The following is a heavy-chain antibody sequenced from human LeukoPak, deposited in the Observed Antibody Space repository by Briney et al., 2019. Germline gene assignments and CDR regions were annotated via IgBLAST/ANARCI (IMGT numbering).Heavy chain of an antibody. CDR3: ARSYCSSTSCYAGRYFQH. CDR2: IYRSGSA. J-gene: IGHJ1*01. V-gene: IGHV4-4*02. D-gene: IGHD2-2*01. CDR1: GGSISSSNW. Sequence: SGTLSLTCAVSGGSISSSNWWSWVRQPPGKGLEWIGEIYRSGSANYNPSLKSRVTISVDTSKNQFSLKLSSVTAADTAVYYCARSYCSSTSCYAGRYFQHWGQGTLVTVSS.